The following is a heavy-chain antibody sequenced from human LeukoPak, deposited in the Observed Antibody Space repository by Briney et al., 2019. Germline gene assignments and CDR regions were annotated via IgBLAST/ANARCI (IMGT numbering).Heavy chain of an antibody. Sequence: ESLKISCKGSGYSFSNYWIGWVRQMPGKGLEWMGIIYPGDSDTRYSPSFQGQVTISADKSISTAYLQWSSLKASDTAMYHCASPYYYGSGSYYHAFDIWGQGTMVTVSS. D-gene: IGHD3-10*01. J-gene: IGHJ3*02. CDR3: ASPYYYGSGSYYHAFDI. CDR2: IYPGDSDT. V-gene: IGHV5-51*01. CDR1: GYSFSNYW.